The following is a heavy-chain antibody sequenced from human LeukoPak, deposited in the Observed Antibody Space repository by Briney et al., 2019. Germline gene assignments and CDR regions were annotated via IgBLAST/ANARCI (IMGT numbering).Heavy chain of an antibody. CDR3: ARVVGITFGGIGPIDY. CDR2: ISSGSNYI. CDR1: GFIFSSYT. J-gene: IGHJ4*02. D-gene: IGHD3-16*01. Sequence: GGSLRLSCAASGFIFSSYTMNWVRQAPGKGLEWVSSISSGSNYIYYADSLKGRFTISRDNAKNSLYLQMNSLRAEDTAVYYCARVVGITFGGIGPIDYWGQGTLVTVSS. V-gene: IGHV3-21*01.